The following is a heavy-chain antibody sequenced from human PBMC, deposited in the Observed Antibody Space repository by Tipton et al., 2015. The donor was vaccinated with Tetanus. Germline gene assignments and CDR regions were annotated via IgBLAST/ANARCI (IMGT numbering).Heavy chain of an antibody. CDR3: AREAGGSGGSCFSGGFDT. CDR1: GFIFSSYG. CDR2: SWYDGTDK. J-gene: IGHJ4*02. Sequence: SLRLSCAASGFIFSSYGIHWVRQAPGKGLEWLAVSWYDGTDKYYADSVKGRFTISRDNSKNTFYLQMNSLRAEDTALYYCAREAGGSGGSCFSGGFDTWGQGTQVTVSS. V-gene: IGHV3-33*01. D-gene: IGHD2-15*01.